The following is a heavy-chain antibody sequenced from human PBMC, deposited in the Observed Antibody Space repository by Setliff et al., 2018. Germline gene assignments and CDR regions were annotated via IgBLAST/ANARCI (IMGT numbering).Heavy chain of an antibody. J-gene: IGHJ4*02. D-gene: IGHD3-3*01. CDR2: ISAYTGKA. CDR1: DYAFVSYG. V-gene: IGHV1-18*01. Sequence: GASVKVSCKASDYAFVSYGLSWMRQAPGQGLEWLGWISAYTGKADYAHNFQDRLTMTTDTSTNTAYMELRSLTSDDTAVYFCARAPRLEWILPTFDYWGQGTRVTVSS. CDR3: ARAPRLEWILPTFDY.